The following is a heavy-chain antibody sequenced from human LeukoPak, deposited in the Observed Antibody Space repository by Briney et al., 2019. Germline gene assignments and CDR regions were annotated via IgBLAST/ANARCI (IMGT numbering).Heavy chain of an antibody. Sequence: GGSLRLSCAASGFTFSSYWMTWVRQAPGKGLEGVANIKPDGSEKYYVDSVKGRFTISRDDARNSLYLQMNSLRAEDTAVYYCVRILWWDIGFDYWGQGTLVTVSS. J-gene: IGHJ4*02. D-gene: IGHD2-21*01. CDR2: IKPDGSEK. CDR1: GFTFSSYW. V-gene: IGHV3-7*01. CDR3: VRILWWDIGFDY.